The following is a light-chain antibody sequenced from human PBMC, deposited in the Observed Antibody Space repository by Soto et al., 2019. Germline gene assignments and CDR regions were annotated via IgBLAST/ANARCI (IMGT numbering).Light chain of an antibody. CDR3: LHRSNWPRFT. Sequence: EIVLTQSPATLSLSPVERATLSCRASQSVSSYLAWYQQKPGQAPRLLIFDASTRATDIPDRFSGSGSGTDFTLTISSLEPEDFAVYFCLHRSNWPRFTFGPGTIVDIK. J-gene: IGKJ3*01. CDR1: QSVSSY. CDR2: DAS. V-gene: IGKV3-11*01.